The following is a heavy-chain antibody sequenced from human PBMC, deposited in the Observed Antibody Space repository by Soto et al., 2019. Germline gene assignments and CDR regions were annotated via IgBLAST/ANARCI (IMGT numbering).Heavy chain of an antibody. V-gene: IGHV4-4*02. D-gene: IGHD2-21*02. Sequence: PSETLSLTCAVSGGSISSSNWWSWVRQPPGKGLEWIGEIYHSGSTNYNPSLKSRVNISVDKSKNQFTQKQSYVTAADTAVFYCATYVVETAIGMGWFDPGGQGTPVTVS. J-gene: IGHJ5*02. CDR3: ATYVVETAIGMGWFDP. CDR2: IYHSGST. CDR1: GGSISSSNW.